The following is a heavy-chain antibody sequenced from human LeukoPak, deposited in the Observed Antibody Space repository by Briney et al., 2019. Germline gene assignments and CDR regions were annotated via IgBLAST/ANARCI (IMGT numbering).Heavy chain of an antibody. D-gene: IGHD1-26*01. CDR3: SRVLPGGSRSLDL. CDR2: IQIDGSST. CDR1: GFTFSSYA. V-gene: IGHV3-74*01. Sequence: RGSLRLSCAASGFTFSSYAMSWVRQAPGKGLEWVSRIQIDGSSTNYADSVKGRFTISRDNDKNTLYLQMHSLRAEDTAMYYCSRVLPGGSRSLDLWGLGTLVIVSS. J-gene: IGHJ2*01.